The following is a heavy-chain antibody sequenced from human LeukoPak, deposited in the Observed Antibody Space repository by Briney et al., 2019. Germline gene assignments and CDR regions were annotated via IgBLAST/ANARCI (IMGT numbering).Heavy chain of an antibody. D-gene: IGHD4/OR15-4a*01. CDR1: GGTFSSYA. V-gene: IGHV1-69*13. Sequence: SVKVSCKASGGTFSSYAISWVRQAPGQGLEWMGGIIPIFGTANYAQKFQGRVTITADESTSTAYMELSSLRSEDTAVYYCARDKDYGEGGFDYWSQGTLVTVSS. J-gene: IGHJ4*02. CDR3: ARDKDYGEGGFDY. CDR2: IIPIFGTA.